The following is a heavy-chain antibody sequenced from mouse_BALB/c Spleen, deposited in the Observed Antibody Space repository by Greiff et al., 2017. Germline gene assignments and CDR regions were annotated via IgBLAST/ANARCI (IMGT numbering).Heavy chain of an antibody. CDR2: ISSGGST. CDR3: ARGDDGYYVDYAMDY. J-gene: IGHJ4*01. V-gene: IGHV5-6-5*01. D-gene: IGHD2-3*01. CDR1: GFTFSSYA. Sequence: EVMLVESGGGLVKPGGSLKLSCAASGFTFSSYAMSWVRQTPEKRLEWVASISSGGSTYYPDSVKGRFTISRDNARNILYLQMSSLRSEDTAMYYCARGDDGYYVDYAMDYWGQGTSVTVSS.